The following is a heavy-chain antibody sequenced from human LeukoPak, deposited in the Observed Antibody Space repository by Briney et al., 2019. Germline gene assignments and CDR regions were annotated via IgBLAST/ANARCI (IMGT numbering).Heavy chain of an antibody. CDR3: ALLAVASDFDY. CDR1: GFMFGSFE. CDR2: ISSGATTM. D-gene: IGHD6-19*01. V-gene: IGHV3-48*03. Sequence: PGGSLRLSCAASGFMFGSFEMYWVRQAPGKGLEGVAYISSGATTMYYADSVTGRFTISRDDAKNSLFLHMNSLRAEDTAVYYCALLAVASDFDYWGQGTLVTVSS. J-gene: IGHJ4*02.